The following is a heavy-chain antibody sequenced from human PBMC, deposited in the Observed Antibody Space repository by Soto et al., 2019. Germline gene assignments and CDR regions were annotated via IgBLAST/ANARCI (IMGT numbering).Heavy chain of an antibody. CDR1: GYDFTAYD. CDR2: MNPINGAT. V-gene: IGHV1-8*02. J-gene: IGHJ6*03. Sequence: ASVKVSCKASGYDFTAYDINWVRQASGQGPEWMGWMNPINGATGSARRFQGRVSMTRNTATATAYLELTRLRSDDSAVYFCGRGPSPRAPAGGTPYYYSMGVRDRGTTVTV. D-gene: IGHD2-2*01. CDR3: GRGPSPRAPAGGTPYYYSMGV.